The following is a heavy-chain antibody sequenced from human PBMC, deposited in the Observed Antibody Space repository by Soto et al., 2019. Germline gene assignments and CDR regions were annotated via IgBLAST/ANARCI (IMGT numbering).Heavy chain of an antibody. CDR3: ARRGGQQWLVKPLRYYYYMDV. V-gene: IGHV3-11*01. CDR1: GFTFSDYY. CDR2: ISSSGSTI. J-gene: IGHJ6*03. Sequence: GGSLRLSCAASGFTFSDYYMSWIRQAPGKGLEWVSYISSSGSTIYYADSVKGRFTISRDNAKNSLYLQMNSLRAEDTAVYYCARRGGQQWLVKPLRYYYYMDVWGKGTTVTVSS. D-gene: IGHD6-19*01.